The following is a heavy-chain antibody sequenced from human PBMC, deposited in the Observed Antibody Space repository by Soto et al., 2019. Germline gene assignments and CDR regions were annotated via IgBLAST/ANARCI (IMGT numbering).Heavy chain of an antibody. V-gene: IGHV4-34*01. J-gene: IGHJ4*02. CDR2: INHSGST. D-gene: IGHD2-2*01. CDR3: ARATRRSIVY. CDR1: GGPFTNSY. Sequence: SETLSLTCAVYGGPFTNSYWTWIRQPPGKGLEWIGEINHSGSTNYNPSLKSRVTISVDTSKNQFSLKLTSVTAADTAVYYCARATRRSIVYWGQGSLVTSPQ.